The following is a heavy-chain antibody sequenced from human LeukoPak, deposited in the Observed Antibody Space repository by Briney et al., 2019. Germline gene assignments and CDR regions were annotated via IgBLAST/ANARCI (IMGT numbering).Heavy chain of an antibody. CDR2: INHSGST. CDR1: GGSFSGYY. J-gene: IGHJ4*02. Sequence: PSETLSLTCAVYGGSFSGYYRSWIRQPPGKGLEWIGEINHSGSTNYNPSLKGRVTISVDTSKNQFSLKLSSVTAADTAVYYCARGRIPIVVVPAADGGNFDYWGQGALVTVSS. D-gene: IGHD2-2*01. V-gene: IGHV4-34*01. CDR3: ARGRIPIVVVPAADGGNFDY.